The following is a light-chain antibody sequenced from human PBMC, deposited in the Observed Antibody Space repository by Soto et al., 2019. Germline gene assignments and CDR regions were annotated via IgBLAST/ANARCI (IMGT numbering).Light chain of an antibody. CDR3: HKRSNGPPWT. CDR1: QSVSVY. V-gene: IGKV3-11*01. CDR2: DAS. J-gene: IGKJ1*01. Sequence: EIVLTQSPATLSLSPGARATLSCRASQSVSVYLAWFQQKPGQPPRLLIYDASKRATGIPPRFSGSGSTTDFTLTISSLEPEDLAVYYCHKRSNGPPWTVGKGNKVDIK.